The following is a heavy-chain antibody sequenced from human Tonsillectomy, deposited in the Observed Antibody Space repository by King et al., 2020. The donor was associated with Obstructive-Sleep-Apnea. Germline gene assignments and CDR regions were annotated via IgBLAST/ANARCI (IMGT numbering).Heavy chain of an antibody. D-gene: IGHD6-19*01. Sequence: VQLVESGGGLVQPGGSLRLSCAASGFTFSDHYMDWVRQAPGKGLEWVGRTRNKANSYTTEYAASVKGRFTISRDDSKNSLYLQMNSLKTEDTAVYYCATPASHSSGWYSLWGQGTLVTVSS. CDR2: TRNKANSYTT. CDR3: ATPASHSSGWYSL. V-gene: IGHV3-72*01. J-gene: IGHJ4*02. CDR1: GFTFSDHY.